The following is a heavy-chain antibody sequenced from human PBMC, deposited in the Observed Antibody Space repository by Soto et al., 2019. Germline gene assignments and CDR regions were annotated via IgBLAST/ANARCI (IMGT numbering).Heavy chain of an antibody. CDR2: IRSKAYGGTT. CDR1: GFTFGDYA. D-gene: IGHD4-17*01. Sequence: PGGSLRLSCTASGFTFGDYAMSWFRQAPGKGLEWVGFIRSKAYGGTTEYAASVKGRFTISRDDSKSIAYLQMNSLKTEDTAVYYCTRVWDDYGDYRLIYWGQGTLVTVSS. CDR3: TRVWDDYGDYRLIY. J-gene: IGHJ4*02. V-gene: IGHV3-49*03.